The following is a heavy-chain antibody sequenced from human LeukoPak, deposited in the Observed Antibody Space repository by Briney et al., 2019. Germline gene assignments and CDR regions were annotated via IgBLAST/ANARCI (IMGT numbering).Heavy chain of an antibody. J-gene: IGHJ4*02. CDR3: ARDNYDILSPLAGYFDY. Sequence: GASVKVPCKASGYTFTSYYMHWVRQAPGQGLEWMGIINPSGGSTSYAQKFQDRVTMTRDTSTSTVYMELSSLRSEDTAVYYCARDNYDILSPLAGYFDYWGQGTLVTVSS. CDR1: GYTFTSYY. CDR2: INPSGGST. V-gene: IGHV1-46*01. D-gene: IGHD3-9*01.